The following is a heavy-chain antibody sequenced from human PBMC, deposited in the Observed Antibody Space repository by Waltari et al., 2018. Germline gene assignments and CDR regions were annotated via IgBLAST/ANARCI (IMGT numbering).Heavy chain of an antibody. CDR1: GASISTSSCY. CDR3: ARGRWLGD. J-gene: IGHJ4*02. D-gene: IGHD6-19*01. CDR2: IYYSGST. Sequence: QLQLQESGPGLVKPSETLSLNCNVSGASISTSSCYWGWIRQPPGKGLEWIGNIYYSGSTTYSPSLKSRVTISIDTSKNQFSVKLTSVTTADTAVYYCARGRWLGDWGQGILVTVSS. V-gene: IGHV4-39*07.